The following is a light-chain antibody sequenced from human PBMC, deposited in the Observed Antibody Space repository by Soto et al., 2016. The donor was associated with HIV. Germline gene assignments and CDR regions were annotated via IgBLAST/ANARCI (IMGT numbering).Light chain of an antibody. CDR1: NIGSQD. J-gene: IGLJ2*01. V-gene: IGLV3-21*03. CDR2: DDR. CDR3: QVWDSRSDGL. Sequence: SYVLTQPSFVSVAPGKAATITCGGKNIGSQDIHWYQQKPGQAPVLVVYDDRARPSGIPDRFSGSHSGDTATLTISRVEVGDEADYYCQVWDSRSDGLFGGGTRADRP.